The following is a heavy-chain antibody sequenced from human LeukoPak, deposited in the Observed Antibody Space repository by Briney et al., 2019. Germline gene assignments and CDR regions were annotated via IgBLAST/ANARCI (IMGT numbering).Heavy chain of an antibody. CDR2: IYYSGST. D-gene: IGHD3-16*01. V-gene: IGHV4-39*01. J-gene: IGHJ4*02. CDR1: GGSISSSSYY. Sequence: PSETLSLTCTVSGGSISSSSYYWGWIRQPLGKGLEWIGSIYYSGSTYYNPSLKSRVTISVDTSKNRFSLKLSSVTAADTAVYYCGGGHYFDYWGQGTLVTVSS. CDR3: GGGHYFDY.